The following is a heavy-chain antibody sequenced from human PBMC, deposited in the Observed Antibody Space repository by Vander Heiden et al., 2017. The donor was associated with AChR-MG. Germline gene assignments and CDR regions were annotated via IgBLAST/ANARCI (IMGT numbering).Heavy chain of an antibody. J-gene: IGHJ6*03. CDR3: ARLITGTDYYYYYMDV. V-gene: IGHV1-8*01. D-gene: IGHD1-20*01. CDR1: GYTFTSYD. CDR2: MNPNSGNT. Sequence: QVQLVQSGAEVKKPGASVKVSCKASGYTFTSYDINWVRQATGQGLEWMGWMNPNSGNTGYAQKFQGRVTMTRNTSISTAYMELSSLRSEDTAVYYCARLITGTDYYYYYMDVWGKGTTVTVSS.